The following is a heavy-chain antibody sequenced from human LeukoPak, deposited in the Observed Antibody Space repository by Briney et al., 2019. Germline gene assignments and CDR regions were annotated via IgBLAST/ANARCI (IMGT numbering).Heavy chain of an antibody. D-gene: IGHD3-10*01. V-gene: IGHV3-21*01. J-gene: IGHJ4*02. Sequence: PGGSLRLSCAASGFTFSSYSMNWVRQAPGKGLEWVSSISSISSYIYCADSVKGRFTISRDNAKNSLYLQMNSLRAEDTAVYYCARDPDYYGSGSAALAWGQGTLVTVSS. CDR2: ISSISSYI. CDR3: ARDPDYYGSGSAALA. CDR1: GFTFSSYS.